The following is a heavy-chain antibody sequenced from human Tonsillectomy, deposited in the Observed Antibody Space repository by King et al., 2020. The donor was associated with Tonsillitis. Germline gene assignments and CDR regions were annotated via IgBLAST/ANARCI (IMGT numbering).Heavy chain of an antibody. CDR2: IKSTTDGGTT. Sequence: VQLVESGGGLVKPGGSLRLSCAVSGFTFTKAWMTWVRQAPGKGLEWFVRIKSTTDGGTTDYAAPVKGRLTISRDDSKNTLYLQMNSLKTEDTGVYFCTTDGRLWFGENYWGQGTLVTVSS. CDR1: GFTFTKAW. V-gene: IGHV3-15*01. CDR3: TTDGRLWFGENY. J-gene: IGHJ4*02. D-gene: IGHD3-10*01.